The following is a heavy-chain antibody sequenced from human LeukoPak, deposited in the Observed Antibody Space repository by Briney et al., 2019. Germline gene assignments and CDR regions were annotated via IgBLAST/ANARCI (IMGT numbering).Heavy chain of an antibody. J-gene: IGHJ5*02. CDR3: ARAPRGARWFDP. V-gene: IGHV4-34*01. CDR1: GGSFSGYY. Sequence: PSETLSLTCAVYGGSFSGYYWSWIRQPPGKGLEWIGEINHSGSTNYNPSLKSRVTISVDTSKNQFSLKLSSVTAAYTAVYYCARAPRGARWFDPWGQGTLVTVSS. CDR2: INHSGST.